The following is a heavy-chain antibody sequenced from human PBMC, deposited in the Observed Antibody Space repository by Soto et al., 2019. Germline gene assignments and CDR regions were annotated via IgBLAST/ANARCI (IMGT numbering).Heavy chain of an antibody. Sequence: LSLTCTVSGGSISSGDYYWSWILQPPGKGLEWIGYIYYSGSTYYNPSLKSRVTISVDTSKNQFSLKLSSVTAADTAVYYCARVARIRYYGSGNWFDPWGQGTLVTVSS. CDR3: ARVARIRYYGSGNWFDP. D-gene: IGHD3-10*01. V-gene: IGHV4-30-4*01. J-gene: IGHJ5*02. CDR2: IYYSGST. CDR1: GGSISSGDYY.